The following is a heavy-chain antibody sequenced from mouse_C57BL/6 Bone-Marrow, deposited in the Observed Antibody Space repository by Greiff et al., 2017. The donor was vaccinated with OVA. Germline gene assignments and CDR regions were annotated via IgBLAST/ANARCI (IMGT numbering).Heavy chain of an antibody. Sequence: QVQLQQPGAELVRPGTSVKLSCKASGYTFTSYWMHWVKQRPGQGLEWIGVIDPSDSYTNYNQKFKGKATLTVDTSSSTAYMQLSSLTSEDSAVYYCARWNYSNSSGMDYWGQGTSVTVSS. D-gene: IGHD2-5*01. CDR1: GYTFTSYW. J-gene: IGHJ4*01. CDR3: ARWNYSNSSGMDY. CDR2: IDPSDSYT. V-gene: IGHV1-59*01.